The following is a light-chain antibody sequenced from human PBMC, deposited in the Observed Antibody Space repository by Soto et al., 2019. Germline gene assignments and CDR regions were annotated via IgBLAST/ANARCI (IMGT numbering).Light chain of an antibody. CDR3: SSYTSSSTYV. CDR1: SSDVGGYNY. Sequence: QSALTQPASVSGSPGQSITISCTGTSSDVGGYNYVSWYQQHPGKAPKRMIYDVSNRPSGVSNRFSGSKSGNTASLTISGLQAEDEADDYCSSYTSSSTYVFGTGTKLTVL. CDR2: DVS. V-gene: IGLV2-14*01. J-gene: IGLJ1*01.